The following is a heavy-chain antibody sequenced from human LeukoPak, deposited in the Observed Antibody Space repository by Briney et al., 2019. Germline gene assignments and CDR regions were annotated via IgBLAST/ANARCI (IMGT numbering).Heavy chain of an antibody. CDR3: AREMTDNSGLEAYFDY. CDR1: GFTFSSYS. Sequence: PGGSPRLSCAASGFTFSSYSMNWVRQAPGKGLEWVSSISSTSSYIYYADSVKGRFTISRDNAKNSLYLQMNSLRAEDTAVYYCAREMTDNSGLEAYFDYWGQGTLVTVSS. J-gene: IGHJ4*02. D-gene: IGHD6-19*01. V-gene: IGHV3-21*01. CDR2: ISSTSSYI.